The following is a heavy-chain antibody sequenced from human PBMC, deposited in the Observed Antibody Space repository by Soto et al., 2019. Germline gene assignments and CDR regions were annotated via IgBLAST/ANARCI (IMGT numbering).Heavy chain of an antibody. D-gene: IGHD6-13*01. Sequence: GGSLRLSCAASGFTFSSYSMNWVRQAPGKGLEWVSSISSSSSYIYYADSVKGRFTISRDNAKNSLYLQMNSLRAEDTAVYYCARGAAAGTKYYFDYWGQGTLVTASS. J-gene: IGHJ4*02. V-gene: IGHV3-21*01. CDR3: ARGAAAGTKYYFDY. CDR2: ISSSSSYI. CDR1: GFTFSSYS.